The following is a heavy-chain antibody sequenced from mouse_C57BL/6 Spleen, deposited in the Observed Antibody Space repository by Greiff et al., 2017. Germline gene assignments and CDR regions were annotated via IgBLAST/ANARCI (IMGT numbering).Heavy chain of an antibody. V-gene: IGHV1-81*01. Sequence: VQLQQSGAELARPGASVKLSCNASGYTFTSYGISWVTQRTGQGLEWIGEIYPSSGNTYYNEKFNGKAHLTAHKSSSTAYMELRSVTAEDYAGYCVAREGITTVVGAYAMDYWGQGTSVTVSS. J-gene: IGHJ4*01. D-gene: IGHD1-1*01. CDR1: GYTFTSYG. CDR3: AREGITTVVGAYAMDY. CDR2: IYPSSGNT.